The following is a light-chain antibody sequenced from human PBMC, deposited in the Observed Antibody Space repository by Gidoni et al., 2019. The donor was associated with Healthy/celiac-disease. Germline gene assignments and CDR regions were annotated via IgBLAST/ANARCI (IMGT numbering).Light chain of an antibody. CDR2: AAS. V-gene: IGKV1-39*01. J-gene: IGKJ5*01. CDR3: QQSYSTPLT. Sequence: DIQMTQSPSSLSASVGDRVTITCRASQSISRYLNWYQQKPGKAPKLLIYAASSLQGGVPASFSGSGSGTDFTPTISILPPDDFATYYCQQSYSTPLTFXXXTRLEIK. CDR1: QSISRY.